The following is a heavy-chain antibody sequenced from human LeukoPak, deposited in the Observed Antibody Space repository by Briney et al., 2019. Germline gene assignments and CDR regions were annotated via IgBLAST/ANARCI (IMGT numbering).Heavy chain of an antibody. V-gene: IGHV4-59*08. CDR3: ARQSADSSGPNWFDP. CDR2: IYYSGST. Sequence: SETLSLTCAVYGGSFSGYYWSWIRQPPGKGLEWIGYIYYSGSTNYNPSLKSRVTISVDTSKNQFSLKLSSVTAADTAVYYCARQSADSSGPNWFDPWGQGTLVTVSS. D-gene: IGHD3-22*01. J-gene: IGHJ5*02. CDR1: GGSFSGYY.